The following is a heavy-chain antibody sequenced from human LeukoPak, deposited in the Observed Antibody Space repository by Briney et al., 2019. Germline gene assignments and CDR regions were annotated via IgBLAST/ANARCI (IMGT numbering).Heavy chain of an antibody. J-gene: IGHJ4*02. Sequence: GASVKVSCKASGYNFTRFGFSWVRQAPGQGLEWMGWISAYNGDTDYAQKLQGRVTMTTDTPTSTAYMELTSLRSDDTAVYYCARDVGITRFDYWGQGTLVTVSS. V-gene: IGHV1-18*01. CDR3: ARDVGITRFDY. D-gene: IGHD1-14*01. CDR2: ISAYNGDT. CDR1: GYNFTRFG.